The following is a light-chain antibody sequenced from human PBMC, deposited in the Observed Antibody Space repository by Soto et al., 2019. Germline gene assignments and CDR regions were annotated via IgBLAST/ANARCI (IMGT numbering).Light chain of an antibody. CDR3: QQYYSFWT. J-gene: IGKJ1*01. V-gene: IGKV1-5*01. CDR2: DAF. CDR1: QSISTW. Sequence: DIPMTQSPSTLSASVGDRVTITCRASQSISTWLAWYQQKPGKAPKLLIYDAFYLERGVPSRFSGSGSGTEFTLTISNLQPDDLASYYCQQYYSFWTFGQGTKAEI.